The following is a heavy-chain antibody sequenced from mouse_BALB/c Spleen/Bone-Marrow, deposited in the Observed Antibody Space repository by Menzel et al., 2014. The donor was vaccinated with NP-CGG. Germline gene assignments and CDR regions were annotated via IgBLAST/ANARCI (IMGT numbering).Heavy chain of an antibody. Sequence: EVQLQQSGAELVKPGASVKLSCTASGFNIXDTYMHWVKQRPEQRLEWIGKIDPANGNTKYDPKFQGKATITADTSSNTAYLQLSSLTSEDTAVYYCARFPFPYWGQGTLVTVSA. CDR2: IDPANGNT. V-gene: IGHV14-3*02. CDR3: ARFPFPY. CDR1: GFNIXDTY. J-gene: IGHJ3*01.